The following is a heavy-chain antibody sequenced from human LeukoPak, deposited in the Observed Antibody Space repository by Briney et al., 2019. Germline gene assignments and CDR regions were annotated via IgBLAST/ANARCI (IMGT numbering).Heavy chain of an antibody. J-gene: IGHJ4*02. D-gene: IGHD3-3*01. CDR1: GFTLSSYG. CDR3: ASSLRFLEWTIDY. V-gene: IGHV3-33*01. Sequence: GSLRLSWAASGFTLSSYGLHRVRQAPGKGLEGVAVIWYDGSNKYYADSVKGRFTISRDNSKNTLYLQMNSLRAEDTAVYYCASSLRFLEWTIDYWGQGTLVTVSS. CDR2: IWYDGSNK.